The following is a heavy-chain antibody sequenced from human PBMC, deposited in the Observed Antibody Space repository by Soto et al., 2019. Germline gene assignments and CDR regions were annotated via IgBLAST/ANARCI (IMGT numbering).Heavy chain of an antibody. V-gene: IGHV5-51*01. D-gene: IGHD2-2*02. J-gene: IGHJ6*02. CDR2: MYPGDSDT. CDR1: VYSLTSYW. CDR3: ARVGSIVVVQAAIPYGMDV. Sequence: PGESLKISCKGSVYSLTSYWIGWVRQMPGKGLEWMGIMYPGDSDTRYSPSFQGQVPISADKSIRTAYLQWSSLKASDTAMYYCARVGSIVVVQAAIPYGMDVWGQGTTVTVSS.